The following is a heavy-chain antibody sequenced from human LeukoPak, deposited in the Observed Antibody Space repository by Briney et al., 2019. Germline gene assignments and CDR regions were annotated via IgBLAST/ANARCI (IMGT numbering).Heavy chain of an antibody. CDR2: IYASGST. J-gene: IGHJ4*02. Sequence: PSETLFLTCTVSGGSISGYTWSWIRQPAGKGLEWIGRIYASGSTNYNPSLQGRVTMSVDTYRGQFFLMVHSVTAADTAVYYCARGVVGATAFAYWGQGTVVTASS. D-gene: IGHD1-26*01. CDR3: ARGVVGATAFAY. V-gene: IGHV4-4*07. CDR1: GGSISGYT.